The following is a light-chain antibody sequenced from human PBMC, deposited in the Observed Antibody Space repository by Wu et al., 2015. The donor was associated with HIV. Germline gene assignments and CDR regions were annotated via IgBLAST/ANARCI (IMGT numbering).Light chain of an antibody. J-gene: IGKJ1*01. CDR2: DAS. Sequence: EIVLTQSPATLSLSPGERVTLSCRASQTVSSYLAWYQQKPGQAPRLLIYDASGRATGIPARFSGSGSGTDFTLTISSLEPEDFAVYYCQQRSSWPWTFGQGTKVEIK. V-gene: IGKV3-11*01. CDR3: QQRSSWPWT. CDR1: QTVSSY.